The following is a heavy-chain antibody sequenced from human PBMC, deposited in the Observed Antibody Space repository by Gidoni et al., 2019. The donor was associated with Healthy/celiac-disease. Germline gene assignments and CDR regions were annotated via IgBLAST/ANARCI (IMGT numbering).Heavy chain of an antibody. CDR1: GFTFGSYG. Sequence: QVQLVESGGGVVQPRRSLRLSCSASGFTFGSYGMHWVRQAPGKGLEWVAVISYDGSNKYYADSVKGRFTISRDNSKNTLYLQMNSLRAEDTAVYYCAKCGMVYAILDAFDIWGQGTMVTVSS. V-gene: IGHV3-30*18. D-gene: IGHD2-8*01. CDR2: ISYDGSNK. J-gene: IGHJ3*02. CDR3: AKCGMVYAILDAFDI.